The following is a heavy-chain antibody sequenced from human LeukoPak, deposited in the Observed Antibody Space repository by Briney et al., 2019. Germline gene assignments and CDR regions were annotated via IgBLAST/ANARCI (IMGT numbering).Heavy chain of an antibody. Sequence: GGSLRLSCAASGFTFSDYYMSWIRQAPGKGLEWVSYISSSGSTIYYADSVKGRFTISRDNAKNSLYLQMNSLRAEDTAVYYCARELRDYYDSSGLDYWGQGTLVTVSS. CDR2: ISSSGSTI. D-gene: IGHD3-22*01. CDR1: GFTFSDYY. CDR3: ARELRDYYDSSGLDY. J-gene: IGHJ4*02. V-gene: IGHV3-11*01.